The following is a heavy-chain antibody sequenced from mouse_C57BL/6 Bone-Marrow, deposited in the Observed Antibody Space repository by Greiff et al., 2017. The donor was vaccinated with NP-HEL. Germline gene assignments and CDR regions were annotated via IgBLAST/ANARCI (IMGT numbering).Heavy chain of an antibody. V-gene: IGHV1-20*01. CDR1: GYSFTGYF. Sequence: VQLQQSGPELVKPGDSVKISCKASGYSFTGYFMNWVMQSHGKSLEWIGRINPYNGDTFYNQKFKGKATLTVDKSSSTAHMELRSLTSEDSAVYYCARLKKFLYAMDYWGQGTSVTVSS. J-gene: IGHJ4*01. CDR2: INPYNGDT. CDR3: ARLKKFLYAMDY.